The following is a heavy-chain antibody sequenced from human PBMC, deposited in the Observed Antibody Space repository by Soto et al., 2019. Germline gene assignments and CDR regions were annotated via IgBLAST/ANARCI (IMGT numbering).Heavy chain of an antibody. V-gene: IGHV4-4*02. CDR2: IYHRGST. D-gene: IGHD6-13*01. CDR3: ASGAGQQLIRDSFDY. CDR1: SGSISSSNW. J-gene: IGHJ4*02. Sequence: QVQLQESGPGLVKPSGTLSLTCAVSSGSISSSNWWSWVRQPPGKGLEWIGEIYHRGSTNYNPSLKSRVTIAVDKSKNQFSLKLSSVTAADTAVYYCASGAGQQLIRDSFDYWGQGTLVTVSS.